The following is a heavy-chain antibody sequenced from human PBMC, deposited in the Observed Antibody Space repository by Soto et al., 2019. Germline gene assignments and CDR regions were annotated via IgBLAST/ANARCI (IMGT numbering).Heavy chain of an antibody. CDR3: AKENWANPDS. V-gene: IGHV4-4*02. CDR1: GGSISSTNW. D-gene: IGHD7-27*01. CDR2: IYHSGSP. Sequence: PSETLSLTCAVSGGSISSTNWWTWVRQPPGKGLEWIGEIYHSGSPTYSPSLRGRATISVDKSNNQFSLRLRSVTVEDTAVYYCAKENWANPDSWGQGTLVTVSS. J-gene: IGHJ4*02.